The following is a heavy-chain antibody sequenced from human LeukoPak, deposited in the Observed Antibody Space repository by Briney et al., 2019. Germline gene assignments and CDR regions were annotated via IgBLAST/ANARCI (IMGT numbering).Heavy chain of an antibody. CDR2: IKQDGSEK. CDR1: GLTFSRYW. CDR3: TREGSSGAFDS. Sequence: GGSLRLSCAASGLTFSRYWMSWVRQAPGKGLEWGANIKQDGSEKYYVDSAKGRFTISRDNAENSLYLQMNSLRAEDTAVYYCTREGSSGAFDSWGQGTMVTVSS. D-gene: IGHD6-13*01. J-gene: IGHJ3*02. V-gene: IGHV3-7*01.